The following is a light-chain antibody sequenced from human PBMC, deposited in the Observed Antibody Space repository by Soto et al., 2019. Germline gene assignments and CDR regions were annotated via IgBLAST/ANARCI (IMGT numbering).Light chain of an antibody. J-gene: IGKJ1*01. CDR2: DAS. CDR1: QSVSSNY. Sequence: ELVLTQSPGTLSLSPGERATLSCRASQSVSSNYLAWYQQRPGQAPRLLIYDASSRATGVPDRFSGSGSGTDFTLTICRLEPEDFAVYYCHQYGGSPGTLGQGTKVEIK. V-gene: IGKV3-20*01. CDR3: HQYGGSPGT.